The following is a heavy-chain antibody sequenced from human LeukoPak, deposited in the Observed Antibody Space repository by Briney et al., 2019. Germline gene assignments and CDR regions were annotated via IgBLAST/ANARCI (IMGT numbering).Heavy chain of an antibody. CDR3: ARGQRYYDYVWGSYRYNWFDP. D-gene: IGHD3-16*02. V-gene: IGHV4-34*01. CDR2: INHSGST. J-gene: IGHJ5*02. CDR1: GESFSGYY. Sequence: SETLSLTCAVYGESFSGYYWSWIRQPPGKGLEWIGEINHSGSTNYNPSLKSRVTISVDTSKNQFSLKLSSVTAADTAVYYCARGQRYYDYVWGSYRYNWFDPWGQGTRVTVSS.